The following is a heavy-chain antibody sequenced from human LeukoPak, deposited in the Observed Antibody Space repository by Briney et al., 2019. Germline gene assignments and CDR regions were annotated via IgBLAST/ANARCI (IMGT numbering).Heavy chain of an antibody. CDR3: AREYSSSSRQFDY. CDR1: GFTVSSNY. J-gene: IGHJ4*02. D-gene: IGHD6-6*01. CDR2: IYSGGST. Sequence: GGSLRLSCAASGFTVSSNYMSWVRQAPGKGLEWVSVIYSGGSTYYTDSVKGRFTISRNNSKNQLYLQMNSLRAEDTAVYYCAREYSSSSRQFDYWGQGTLVTVSS. V-gene: IGHV3-66*02.